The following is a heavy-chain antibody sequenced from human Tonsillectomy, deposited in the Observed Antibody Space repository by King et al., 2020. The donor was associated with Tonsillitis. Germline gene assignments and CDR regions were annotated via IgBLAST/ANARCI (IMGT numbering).Heavy chain of an antibody. Sequence: VQLVESGGGLVQPGGSLRLSCAASGFTFSNYAMSWVRQAPGKGLEWVSAISGSGGSPFYADSGKGRLTISRDNSKNTLYLQMNSLRAEDTAVYYCAKDGLGWFQAHYWGQGTLVTVSS. V-gene: IGHV3-23*04. CDR1: GFTFSNYA. CDR2: ISGSGGSP. CDR3: AKDGLGWFQAHY. J-gene: IGHJ4*02. D-gene: IGHD4-23*01.